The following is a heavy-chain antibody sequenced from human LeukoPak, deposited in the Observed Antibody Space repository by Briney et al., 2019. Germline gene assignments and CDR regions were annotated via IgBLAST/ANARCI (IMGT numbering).Heavy chain of an antibody. J-gene: IGHJ3*02. CDR2: INHSGST. Sequence: PSETLSLTCAVYGGSFSGYYWSWIRQPPGKGLEWIGEINHSGSTNYNPSLKSRVTISVDTSKNQFSLKLSSVTAADTAVYYCARLPYCSGGSCYTRPNDAFDIWGQGTMVTVSS. D-gene: IGHD2-15*01. CDR3: ARLPYCSGGSCYTRPNDAFDI. V-gene: IGHV4-34*01. CDR1: GGSFSGYY.